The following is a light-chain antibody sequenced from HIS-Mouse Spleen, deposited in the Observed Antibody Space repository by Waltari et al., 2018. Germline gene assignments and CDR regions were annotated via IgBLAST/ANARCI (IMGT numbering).Light chain of an antibody. CDR1: SSDVGSYNL. J-gene: IGLJ3*02. CDR3: CSYAGSSTWV. Sequence: QSALTQPAAVSGSPGLSITTSCTGTSSDVGSYNLFSWYQQHPGKAPKLMIYEGSKRPSGVSNRFSGSKSGNTASLTISGLQAEDEADYYCCSYAGSSTWVFGGGTKLTVL. CDR2: EGS. V-gene: IGLV2-23*01.